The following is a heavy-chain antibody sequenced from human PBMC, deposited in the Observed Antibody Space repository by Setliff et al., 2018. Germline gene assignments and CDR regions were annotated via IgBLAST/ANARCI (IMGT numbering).Heavy chain of an antibody. J-gene: IGHJ4*02. CDR1: GYTFTSRW. D-gene: IGHD1-26*01. Sequence: GESLKISCKGSGYTFTSRWIGWVRQMPGKGLEWMGLIWPGDSDTQYSPSFQGQVTFSSDKSINTAYLHLSSLKASDTAMYYCAREHVSGHSEYWGQGTLVTVSS. V-gene: IGHV5-51*01. CDR2: IWPGDSDT. CDR3: AREHVSGHSEY.